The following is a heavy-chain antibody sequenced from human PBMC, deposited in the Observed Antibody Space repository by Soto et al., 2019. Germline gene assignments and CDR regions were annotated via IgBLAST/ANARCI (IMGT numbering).Heavy chain of an antibody. CDR2: IYSSGGT. CDR3: ARDGDGYNN. CDR1: GGSVTSGSYY. Sequence: QVQLQESGPGLVKPSETLSLTCSVSGGSVTSGSYYWSWIRQPPGKGLEWIGYIYSSGGTSYNPSLKSRVTISVDTSKNQFSLKLTSVTAADTAVYYCARDGDGYNNWGQGTLVTVSP. J-gene: IGHJ4*02. V-gene: IGHV4-61*01. D-gene: IGHD5-12*01.